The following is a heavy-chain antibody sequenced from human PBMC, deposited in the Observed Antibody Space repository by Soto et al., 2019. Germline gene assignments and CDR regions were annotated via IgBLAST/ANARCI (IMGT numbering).Heavy chain of an antibody. CDR1: GFTFSSYA. Sequence: EVQLLESGGGLVQPGGSLRLSCAASGFTFSSYAMNWVRQAPGKGLEWVSAISGSGVRTYYADSVKGRFTISRDNSENTLYLQMNSLRAEDTARFYCAKPNAGSYYRIDYWGQGILVTVSS. CDR2: ISGSGVRT. V-gene: IGHV3-23*01. D-gene: IGHD3-10*01. CDR3: AKPNAGSYYRIDY. J-gene: IGHJ4*02.